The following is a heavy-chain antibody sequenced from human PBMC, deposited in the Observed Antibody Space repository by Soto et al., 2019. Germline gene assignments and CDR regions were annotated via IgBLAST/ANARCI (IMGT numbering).Heavy chain of an antibody. J-gene: IGHJ3*02. Sequence: PGGPLRLPCAACGFPFSSYGMLGVRQAPGKGLEWGAVISYDGSNKYYAHSVKGRFTISRDNSKNTLYLQLNSLRAEDTAVYYCAKDLPSYGGTPALGAFDIWGQGTMVTVSS. D-gene: IGHD4-17*01. CDR3: AKDLPSYGGTPALGAFDI. V-gene: IGHV3-30*18. CDR1: GFPFSSYG. CDR2: ISYDGSNK.